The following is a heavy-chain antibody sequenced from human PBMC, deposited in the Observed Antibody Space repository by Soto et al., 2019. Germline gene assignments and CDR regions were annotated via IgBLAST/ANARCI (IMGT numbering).Heavy chain of an antibody. CDR3: ARSCIAVAGICYYYYGMDV. J-gene: IGHJ6*02. D-gene: IGHD6-19*01. V-gene: IGHV1-8*01. CDR1: GYTFTSYD. Sequence: QVQLVQSGAEVKKPGASVKVSCKASGYTFTSYDINWVRQATGQGLEWMGWMNPNSGNTGYAQKFQGRVTMTRNTSISTAYMELSSLRSEDTAVYYCARSCIAVAGICYYYYGMDVWGQGTTVTVSS. CDR2: MNPNSGNT.